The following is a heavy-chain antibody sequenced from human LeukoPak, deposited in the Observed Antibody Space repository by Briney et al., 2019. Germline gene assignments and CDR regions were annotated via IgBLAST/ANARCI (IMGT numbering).Heavy chain of an antibody. D-gene: IGHD6-19*01. V-gene: IGHV4-59*08. Sequence: SETLSLTCTVSGGSSSLYYWSWVRQPPGKGLEWIGYIYYSGSTNYNPSLRSRVTISVDTSKNQFSLKLSSVTAADTAVYYCARSQWLGAFDIWGQGTMVTVSS. CDR2: IYYSGST. J-gene: IGHJ3*02. CDR1: GGSSSLYY. CDR3: ARSQWLGAFDI.